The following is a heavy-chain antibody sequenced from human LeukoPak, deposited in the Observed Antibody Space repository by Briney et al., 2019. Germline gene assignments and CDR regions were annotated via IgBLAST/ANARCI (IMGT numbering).Heavy chain of an antibody. J-gene: IGHJ3*01. V-gene: IGHV1-2*02. D-gene: IGHD3-10*01. CDR2: IDPNTGGT. CDR3: TKNQYSGTIITPLDPFDV. CDR1: GYTFTRYY. Sequence: GASVKVSCKASGYTFTRYYIHWLRQAPGQGIEWMGWIDPNTGGTNFAQTFQGRITTTRDTSINTVYMELNRLRSDDTAVYYCTKNQYSGTIITPLDPFDVWGQGTMVTVSS.